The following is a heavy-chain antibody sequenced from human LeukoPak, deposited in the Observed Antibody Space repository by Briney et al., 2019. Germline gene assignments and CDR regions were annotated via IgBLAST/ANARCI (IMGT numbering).Heavy chain of an antibody. J-gene: IGHJ4*02. D-gene: IGHD4-11*01. V-gene: IGHV3-23*01. CDR2: ISPGGGTT. CDR3: TKVRSGSSNWALRVFDY. Sequence: GGSLRLSCAVSGFTFSNEAMGWVRQLRGGGLEWVSTISPGGGTTYYAESMKGRFTISRDNSKSTLYLEMNSLRVEDTAVYYCTKVRSGSSNWALRVFDYWGQGTLVTVSS. CDR1: GFTFSNEA.